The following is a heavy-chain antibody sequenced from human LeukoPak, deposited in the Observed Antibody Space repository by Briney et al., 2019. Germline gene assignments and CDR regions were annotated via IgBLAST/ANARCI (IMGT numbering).Heavy chain of an antibody. V-gene: IGHV4-34*01. Sequence: SETLSLTCAVYGGSFSGYYWSWIRQPPGKGLEWIGEINHSGSTNYNPSLKSRVTISVDTSKNQFSLKLSSVTAADTAVYYCAREGRVTSYGRAVWGQGPTVTVSS. CDR2: INHSGST. D-gene: IGHD2-21*02. CDR1: GGSFSGYY. J-gene: IGHJ6*02. CDR3: AREGRVTSYGRAV.